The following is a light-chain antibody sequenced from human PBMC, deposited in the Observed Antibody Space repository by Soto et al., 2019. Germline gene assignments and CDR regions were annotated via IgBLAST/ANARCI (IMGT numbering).Light chain of an antibody. V-gene: IGKV3-15*01. Sequence: EIVMTQSPATLSVSPGERAILSCRASKSVNNNLAWYQQKPGQAPRLLIYGASTRATGIPARFSGSGSGTEFTLSISSLQSEDSAIYYCQQYNNWPPLTFGGGTKVEIK. J-gene: IGKJ4*01. CDR1: KSVNNN. CDR3: QQYNNWPPLT. CDR2: GAS.